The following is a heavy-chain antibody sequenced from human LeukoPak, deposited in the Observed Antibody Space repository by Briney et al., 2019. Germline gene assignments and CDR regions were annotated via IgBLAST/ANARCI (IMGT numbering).Heavy chain of an antibody. D-gene: IGHD2-15*01. J-gene: IGHJ4*02. CDR2: IWYDGSNK. CDR3: AKDQRPYCSGGSYYSGVLDY. V-gene: IGHV3-33*06. CDR1: GFTFSSYG. Sequence: GRSLRLSCAASGFTFSSYGMHWVRQAPGKGLEWVAVIWYDGSNKYYADSVKGRFTISRDNSKNTLYLQMNSLRAEDTAVYYCAKDQRPYCSGGSYYSGVLDYWGQGTLVTVSS.